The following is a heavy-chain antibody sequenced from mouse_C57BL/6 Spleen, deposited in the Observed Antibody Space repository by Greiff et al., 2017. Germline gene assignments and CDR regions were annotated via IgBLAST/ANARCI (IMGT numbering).Heavy chain of an antibody. Sequence: VQLQQSGAELVRPGTSVKVSCKASGYAFTNYLIEWVKQRPGQGLEWIGVINPGSGGTNYNEKFKGKATLTADKSSSTAYMQLSSLTSADAAVYFCARGDYDNDGYFDYWGQGTTLTVSS. J-gene: IGHJ2*01. CDR1: GYAFTNYL. CDR3: ARGDYDNDGYFDY. CDR2: INPGSGGT. D-gene: IGHD2-4*01. V-gene: IGHV1-54*01.